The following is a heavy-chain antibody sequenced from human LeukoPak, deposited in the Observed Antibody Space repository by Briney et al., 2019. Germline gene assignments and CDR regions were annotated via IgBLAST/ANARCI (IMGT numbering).Heavy chain of an antibody. J-gene: IGHJ4*02. CDR2: IRGSSGDT. Sequence: GGSLRLSCAASGFTFRNYAMSWVRQAPGKGLEWVSTIRGSSGDTYYADSVKGRFTISRDNSKNTLYLQMNSLRAEDTAICYCADPPNSGFWGQGTLVTVS. D-gene: IGHD1-1*01. CDR3: ADPPNSGF. CDR1: GFTFRNYA. V-gene: IGHV3-23*01.